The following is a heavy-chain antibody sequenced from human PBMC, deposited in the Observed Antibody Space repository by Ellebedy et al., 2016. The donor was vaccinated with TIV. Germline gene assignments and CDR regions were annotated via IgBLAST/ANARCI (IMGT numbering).Heavy chain of an antibody. V-gene: IGHV3-30*18. CDR2: IAYDGSNK. J-gene: IGHJ6*02. Sequence: GGSLRLXCAASGFTFSSYGMHWVRQAPGKGLEWVAVIAYDGSNKYYADSVKGRFTISRDNSKNTLYLQMNSLRSEDSAVYYCAKDPRYDILTGHYFYYGMDVWGQGTTVTVSS. CDR1: GFTFSSYG. CDR3: AKDPRYDILTGHYFYYGMDV. D-gene: IGHD3-9*01.